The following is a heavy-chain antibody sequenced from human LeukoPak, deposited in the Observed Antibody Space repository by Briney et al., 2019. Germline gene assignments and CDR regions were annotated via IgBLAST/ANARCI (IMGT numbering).Heavy chain of an antibody. Sequence: GGSLRLSCAASGFTFRSCGMSWVRQAPGKGLEWDSGMTDSGGRTYYADSVKGRFTMSRDNSKNTLYLQMNSLRAEDTAVYYCAKDLDTYNFGYPSIWGQGTLVTVSS. CDR3: AKDLDTYNFGYPSI. J-gene: IGHJ4*02. CDR2: MTDSGGRT. D-gene: IGHD5-18*01. V-gene: IGHV3-23*01. CDR1: GFTFRSCG.